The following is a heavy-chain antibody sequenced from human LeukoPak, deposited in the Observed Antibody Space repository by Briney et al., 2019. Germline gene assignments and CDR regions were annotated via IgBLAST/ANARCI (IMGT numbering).Heavy chain of an antibody. CDR2: ISWNSGSI. CDR3: AKSGYCSSTSCPYFDY. V-gene: IGHV3-9*01. Sequence: GGSLRLSCAASGFTFDDYAMHWVRQAPGKGLEWVSGISWNSGSIGYADSVKGRFTISRDNAKNSLYLQMNSLRAEDTALYYCAKSGYCSSTSCPYFDYWGQGTLVTVSS. CDR1: GFTFDDYA. J-gene: IGHJ4*02. D-gene: IGHD2-2*01.